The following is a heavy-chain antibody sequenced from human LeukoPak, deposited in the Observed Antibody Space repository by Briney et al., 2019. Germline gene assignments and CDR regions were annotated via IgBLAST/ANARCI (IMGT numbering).Heavy chain of an antibody. V-gene: IGHV3-23*01. J-gene: IGHJ4*02. CDR3: AKYTSGTSYRGLDQ. CDR2: IIGSAVNT. CDR1: GFTFSSFN. Sequence: GGSLRLSCAASGFTFSSFNMSWVRQAPGKGLEWVSTIIGSAVNTYYADSVKGRFTIPRDDSKNTVYLQMNSLRAEDTAVYSCAKYTSGTSYRGLDQWGQGTLVTVSS. D-gene: IGHD3-10*01.